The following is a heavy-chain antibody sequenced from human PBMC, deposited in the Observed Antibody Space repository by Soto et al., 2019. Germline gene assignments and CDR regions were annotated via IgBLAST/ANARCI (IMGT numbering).Heavy chain of an antibody. CDR2: INHSGST. V-gene: IGHV4-34*01. D-gene: IGHD5-12*01. J-gene: IGHJ4*02. Sequence: SETLSLTCAVYGGSFSDYYWSWIRQPPGKGLEWIGEINHSGSTNYNPSLKSRVTISVDTSKNQFSLKLSSVTAADTAVYYCARDSGYEDHWGQGTLVTVSS. CDR3: ARDSGYEDH. CDR1: GGSFSDYY.